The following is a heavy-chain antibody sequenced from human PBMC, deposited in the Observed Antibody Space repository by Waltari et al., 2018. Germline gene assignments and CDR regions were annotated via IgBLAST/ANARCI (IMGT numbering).Heavy chain of an antibody. CDR1: GFTFSSLA. CDR2: ISYDGSNK. CDR3: ARDLPGRGADALDI. Sequence: QVQLVESGGGGVQPGGSLSLSRAASGFTFSSLAMQWFPQATGKGLEWVTTISYDGSNKYYADSVKCRFTISRDNSKNTQYLQMNRLRSEDTAVYYCARDLPGRGADALDIWGQGTTVTVSS. D-gene: IGHD4-17*01. V-gene: IGHV3-30*19. J-gene: IGHJ3*02.